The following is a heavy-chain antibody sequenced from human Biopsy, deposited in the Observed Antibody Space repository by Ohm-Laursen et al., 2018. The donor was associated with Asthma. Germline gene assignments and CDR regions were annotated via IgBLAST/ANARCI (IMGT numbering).Heavy chain of an antibody. V-gene: IGHV3-53*01. Sequence: GQTLSLTCAASGFTVSRDHMFWVRQAPGQGLEWVSVIYSGGTSDTADSVRGRFTISRDFYKNTLYLQMDSLRAEDTAVYYCARGDSSGWSHYYFDYWGQGTLVTVSS. J-gene: IGHJ4*02. CDR1: GFTVSRDH. CDR3: ARGDSSGWSHYYFDY. CDR2: IYSGGTS. D-gene: IGHD6-19*01.